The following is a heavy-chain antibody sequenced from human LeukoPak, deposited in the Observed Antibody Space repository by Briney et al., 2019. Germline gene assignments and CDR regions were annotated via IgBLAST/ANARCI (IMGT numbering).Heavy chain of an antibody. V-gene: IGHV1-8*03. CDR2: MNPNSGNT. CDR1: GYTFTSYD. CDR3: ARGPKWELELYAFDI. D-gene: IGHD1-26*01. J-gene: IGHJ3*02. Sequence: GASVKASCKASGYTFTSYDINWVRQATGQGLEWMGWMNPNSGNTGYAQKFQGRVTITRNTSISTAHMELSSLRSEDTAVYYCARGPKWELELYAFDIWGQGTMVTVSS.